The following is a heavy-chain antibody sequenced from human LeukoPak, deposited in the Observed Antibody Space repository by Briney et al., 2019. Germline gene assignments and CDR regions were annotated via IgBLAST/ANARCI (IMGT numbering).Heavy chain of an antibody. CDR2: ISSSGIST. Sequence: GGSLRLSCAASGFTFSSYAMSWVRQAPGKGLEWVSRISSSGISTFYADSVKGRFTISRDNSKNTLYLQMNSLRAEDTAVYYCAVDFFPYYYMVVWGKGTTVTVSS. D-gene: IGHD3-3*01. CDR1: GFTFSSYA. J-gene: IGHJ6*03. V-gene: IGHV3-23*01. CDR3: AVDFFPYYYMVV.